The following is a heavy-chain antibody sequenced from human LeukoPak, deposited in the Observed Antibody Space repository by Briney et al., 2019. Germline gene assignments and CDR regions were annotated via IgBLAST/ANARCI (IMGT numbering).Heavy chain of an antibody. CDR3: ARSEISWLQAGEFDY. CDR2: IYYSGST. D-gene: IGHD6-13*01. J-gene: IGHJ4*02. Sequence: SETLSLTCTVSGGSISSYYWSWIRQPPGKGLEWIGYIYYSGSTNYNPSLKSRVTISVDTSKNQFSLKLSSVTAADTAVYYCARSEISWLQAGEFDYWGQGTLVNVSS. CDR1: GGSISSYY. V-gene: IGHV4-59*01.